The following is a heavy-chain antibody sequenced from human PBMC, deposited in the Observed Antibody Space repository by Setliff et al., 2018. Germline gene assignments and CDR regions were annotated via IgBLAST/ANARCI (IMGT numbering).Heavy chain of an antibody. CDR3: ARHDARGYYYYMDV. D-gene: IGHD3-10*01. J-gene: IGHJ6*03. Sequence: NPSETLSLTCTVSGGSISSSDFYWGWIRQPPGKGLEWIGSIYYSGTTYYNPSLESPVTISIDTSKNQFSLKLSSVTAADTAIYYCARHDARGYYYYMDVWGEGTTVTVSS. CDR1: GGSISSSDFY. V-gene: IGHV4-39*01. CDR2: IYYSGTT.